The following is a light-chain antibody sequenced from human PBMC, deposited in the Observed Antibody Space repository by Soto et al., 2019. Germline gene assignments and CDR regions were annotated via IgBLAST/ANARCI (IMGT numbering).Light chain of an antibody. CDR1: QSVSIN. Sequence: TVLTQSPATLSVSPGERASLSCRASQSVSINLAWYQQKPGQAPRLLIYGASTRATGIPARFSGSGSGTEFTLTINNLQSEDFAVYYCQEYDNSPPEGMFGQGTRWIS. V-gene: IGKV3-15*01. CDR3: QEYDNSPPEGM. CDR2: GAS. J-gene: IGKJ1*01.